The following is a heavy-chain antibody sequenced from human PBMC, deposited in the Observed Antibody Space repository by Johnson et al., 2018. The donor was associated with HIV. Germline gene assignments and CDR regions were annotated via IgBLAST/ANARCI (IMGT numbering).Heavy chain of an antibody. J-gene: IGHJ3*02. CDR2: IGGSGAGT. V-gene: IGHV3-23*04. CDR1: GFPFSSYA. D-gene: IGHD6-13*01. CDR3: AKGFRIAAAGGDDGFDI. Sequence: VQLVESGGGLVQPGGSLRLSCAASGFPFSSYAMTWVRQAPGKGLEWVSTIGGSGAGTFYADSVRGRFTVSRDNSKNTLYLQMNSLRVEDTAIYYCAKGFRIAAAGGDDGFDIWGQGTMVTVSS.